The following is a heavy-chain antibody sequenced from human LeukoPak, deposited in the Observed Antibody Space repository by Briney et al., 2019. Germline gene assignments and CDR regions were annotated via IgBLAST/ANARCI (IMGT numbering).Heavy chain of an antibody. J-gene: IGHJ6*02. CDR3: ARGGQYDFWSGYYYYGMDV. V-gene: IGHV3-33*08. CDR1: GFTFSSYA. D-gene: IGHD3-3*01. Sequence: PGGSLRLSCAASGFTFSSYAMHWVRQAPGKGLEWVAVIWYDGSNKYYADSVKGRFTIPRDNSKSTLYLQMNSLRAEDTAVYYCARGGQYDFWSGYYYYGMDVWGQGTTVTVSS. CDR2: IWYDGSNK.